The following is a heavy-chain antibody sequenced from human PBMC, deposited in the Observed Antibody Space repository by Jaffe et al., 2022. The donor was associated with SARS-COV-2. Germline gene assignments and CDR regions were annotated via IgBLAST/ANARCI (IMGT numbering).Heavy chain of an antibody. Sequence: QVQLVQSGAEVKKPGSSVKVSCKASGGTFSSYAISWVRQAPGQGLEWMGGIIPKFGTANYAQRLEVRVTITADESTRTAYMELSSLRSEDTAVYYCAKAGAVAPRGYYYAMDVWGQGTTVTVSS. J-gene: IGHJ6*02. V-gene: IGHV1-69*01. D-gene: IGHD6-19*01. CDR3: AKAGAVAPRGYYYAMDV. CDR1: GGTFSSYA. CDR2: IIPKFGTA.